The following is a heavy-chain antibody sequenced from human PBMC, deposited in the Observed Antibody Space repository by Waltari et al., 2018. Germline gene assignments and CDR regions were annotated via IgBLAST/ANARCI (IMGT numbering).Heavy chain of an antibody. D-gene: IGHD6-6*01. CDR3: AKVMLSYSSSSDAFDI. V-gene: IGHV3-33*06. Sequence: PGKGLEWVAVIWYDGSNKYYADSVKGRFTISRDNSKNTLYLQMNSLRAEDTAMYYCAKVMLSYSSSSDAFDIWGQGTMVTVSS. CDR2: IWYDGSNK. J-gene: IGHJ3*02.